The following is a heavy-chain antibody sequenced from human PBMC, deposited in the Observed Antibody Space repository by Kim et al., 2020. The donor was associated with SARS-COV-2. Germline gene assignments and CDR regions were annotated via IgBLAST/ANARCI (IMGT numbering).Heavy chain of an antibody. CDR2: IIPLLGIP. D-gene: IGHD5-18*01. Sequence: SVKVSCKASGGSFSSDAISWVRQAPGQGLEWMGKIIPLLGIPTYPQKFQGRVTITADKSTSTVYMELSSLRSEDTAMYYCARDGRRDGYNWAYWGQGTLVPVSS. CDR1: GGSFSSDA. CDR3: ARDGRRDGYNWAY. V-gene: IGHV1-69*04. J-gene: IGHJ4*02.